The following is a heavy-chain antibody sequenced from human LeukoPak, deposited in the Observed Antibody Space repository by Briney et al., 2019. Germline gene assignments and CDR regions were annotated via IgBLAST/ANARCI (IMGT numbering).Heavy chain of an antibody. Sequence: ASVKVSCKASGYTFTNYYMHWVRQAPGQGLEWMGVIDPSAGSTTYAQKFQGRVTMTRDTATSTAYMELSSLRSEDTAVYYCARGRWFRWGQGTLVTVSS. CDR3: ARGRWFR. D-gene: IGHD3-10*01. J-gene: IGHJ4*02. V-gene: IGHV1-46*01. CDR1: GYTFTNYY. CDR2: IDPSAGST.